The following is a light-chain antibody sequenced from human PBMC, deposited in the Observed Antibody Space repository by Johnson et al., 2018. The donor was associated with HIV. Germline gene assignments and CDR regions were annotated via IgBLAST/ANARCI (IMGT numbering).Light chain of an antibody. CDR1: SSNIENNY. J-gene: IGLJ1*01. V-gene: IGLV1-51*02. CDR2: EKK. Sequence: QSVLTQPPSVSAPPGQKVTISCSGSSSNIENNYVSWYQQLPEKEGKRRRKEKKKREEGRRERGGGEKRGKEGKGGRKGRKSGDQADYYCGTWDRSLWAGIFGTGTNVTVL. CDR3: GTWDRSLWAGI.